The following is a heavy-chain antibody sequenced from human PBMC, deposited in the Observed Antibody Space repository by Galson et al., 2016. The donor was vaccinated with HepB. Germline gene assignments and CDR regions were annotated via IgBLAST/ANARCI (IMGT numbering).Heavy chain of an antibody. CDR2: ISSGSSPI. D-gene: IGHD1-1*01. Sequence: SLRLSCAASEFTFSTFGMNWVRQAPGQGLEWVSYISSGSSPIHYADSVRGRFTISRDNAKNSLYLQMNSLRDDDTAVYYCARYRGPSRYFDLWGRGTLVTVSS. J-gene: IGHJ2*01. CDR1: EFTFSTFG. CDR3: ARYRGPSRYFDL. V-gene: IGHV3-48*02.